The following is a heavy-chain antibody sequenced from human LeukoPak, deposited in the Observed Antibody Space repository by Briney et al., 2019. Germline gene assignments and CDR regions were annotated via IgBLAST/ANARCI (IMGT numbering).Heavy chain of an antibody. J-gene: IGHJ4*02. D-gene: IGHD2-15*01. CDR1: GFTFSSYA. V-gene: IGHV3-23*01. Sequence: GVSLRLSCAASGFTFSSYAMSWVRQAPGKGLEWVSTISGSGGSTYYADSVKGRFTISRDNSKNTLYLQMNGLRAEDTALYSCAKDYCSGGSCYSGLDYWGQGTLVTVSS. CDR3: AKDYCSGGSCYSGLDY. CDR2: ISGSGGST.